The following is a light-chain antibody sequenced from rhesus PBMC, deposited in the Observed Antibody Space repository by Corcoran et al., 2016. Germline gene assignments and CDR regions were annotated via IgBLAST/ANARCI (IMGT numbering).Light chain of an antibody. CDR1: QSISSW. J-gene: IGKJ3*01. CDR3: LQYSSSPFT. Sequence: DIQMTQSPSSLSASVGDTVTITCRASQSISSWLDWYQQKPGKAPKLLIYKASSLHSGVPSRFSGSGSVTDFTLTISSLQPEDFATYYCLQYSSSPFTFGPGTKLDIK. CDR2: KAS. V-gene: IGKV1-22*01.